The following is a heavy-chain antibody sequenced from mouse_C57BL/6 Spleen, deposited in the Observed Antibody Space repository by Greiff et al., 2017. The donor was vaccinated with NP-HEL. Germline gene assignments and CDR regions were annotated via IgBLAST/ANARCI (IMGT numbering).Heavy chain of an antibody. Sequence: EVQLQQSGPELVKPGASVKMSCKASGYTFTDYNMHWVKQSHGKSLEWIGYINPNNGGTSYNQKFKGKATLTVNKSSSTAYMELRSLTSEDSAVYYCARGTVVAPGFAYWGQGTLVTVSA. CDR2: INPNNGGT. D-gene: IGHD1-1*01. J-gene: IGHJ3*01. CDR1: GYTFTDYN. V-gene: IGHV1-22*01. CDR3: ARGTVVAPGFAY.